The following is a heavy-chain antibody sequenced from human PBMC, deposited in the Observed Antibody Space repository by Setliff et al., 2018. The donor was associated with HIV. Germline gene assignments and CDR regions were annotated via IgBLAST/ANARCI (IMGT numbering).Heavy chain of an antibody. D-gene: IGHD2-21*02. CDR3: ARVREISDVRLSAFDI. J-gene: IGHJ3*02. CDR2: IYYSETT. CDR1: GVSMTSGGYY. Sequence: SETLSLTCTVSGVSMTSGGYYWSWIRQLPGKGLEWIGYIYYSETTYYNPSLSSRVTISGDSSMNQYSLKLTSVTAADTAVYYCARVREISDVRLSAFDIWGQGTMVTVSS. V-gene: IGHV4-31*03.